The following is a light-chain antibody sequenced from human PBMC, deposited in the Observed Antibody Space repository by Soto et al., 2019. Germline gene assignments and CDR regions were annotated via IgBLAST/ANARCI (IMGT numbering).Light chain of an antibody. CDR2: GNS. CDR1: SSNIGAGYD. Sequence: QSVLTQPPSVSGAPGQGVTISCTGSSSNIGAGYDVHWYQQLPGTAPKLLIYGNSNRPSGVPDRFSGSKSDTSASLAITGLQAEDEADYYCQSYDSSLSGVVFGGGTKVTVL. CDR3: QSYDSSLSGVV. J-gene: IGLJ2*01. V-gene: IGLV1-40*01.